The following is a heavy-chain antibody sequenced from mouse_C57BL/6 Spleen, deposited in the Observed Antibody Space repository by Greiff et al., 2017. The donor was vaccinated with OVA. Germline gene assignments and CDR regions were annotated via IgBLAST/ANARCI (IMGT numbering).Heavy chain of an antibody. Sequence: EVHLVESEGGLVQPGSSMKLSCTASGFTFSDYYMAWVRQVPEKGLEWVANINYDGSSTYYLDSLKCRFIISRDNAKNILYLQMSSLKSEDTATYYCARALYGNYGVDYWGQGTSVTVSS. CDR1: GFTFSDYY. V-gene: IGHV5-16*01. J-gene: IGHJ4*01. D-gene: IGHD2-1*01. CDR3: ARALYGNYGVDY. CDR2: INYDGSST.